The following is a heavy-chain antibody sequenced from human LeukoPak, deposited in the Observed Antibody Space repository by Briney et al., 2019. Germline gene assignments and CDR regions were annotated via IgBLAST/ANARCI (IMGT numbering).Heavy chain of an antibody. J-gene: IGHJ5*01. V-gene: IGHV5-10-1*01. D-gene: IGHD5-24*01. CDR2: IDPSDSYT. Sequence: PGESLKISCKGSGYSFTIYWISWVRQMPGKGLEWMGRIDPSDSYTNYSPSFQGHVTISADKSLSTAYLQWSGLKASDTAMYYCARHVDTGYNKEFDSWGQGTLVTVSS. CDR3: ARHVDTGYNKEFDS. CDR1: GYSFTIYW.